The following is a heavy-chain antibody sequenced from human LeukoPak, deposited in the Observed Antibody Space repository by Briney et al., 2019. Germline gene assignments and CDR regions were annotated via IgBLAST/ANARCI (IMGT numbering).Heavy chain of an antibody. D-gene: IGHD1-20*01. CDR3: ARGNNWNDEGWFDP. CDR2: INPNSGGT. J-gene: IGHJ5*02. CDR1: RCTFTGYY. V-gene: IGHV1-2*04. Sequence: ASVTVSCKASRCTFTGYYMHWVRQAPGQGLEWMGWINPNSGGTNYAQKFQGWVTMTRDTSISTAYMELSRLRSDDTAVYYCARGNNWNDEGWFDPWGQGTLATVSS.